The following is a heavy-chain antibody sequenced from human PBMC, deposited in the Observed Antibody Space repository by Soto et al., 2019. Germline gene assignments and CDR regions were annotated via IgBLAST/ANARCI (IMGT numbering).Heavy chain of an antibody. CDR1: GYTFTSYG. J-gene: IGHJ6*02. Sequence: ASVKVSCKASGYTFTSYGISWVRQAPGQGLEWMGWISAYNGNTNYAQKLQGRVTMTTDTSTSTAYMELRSPRSDDTAVYYCARANTIFGVVSNVRYYYYYYGMDVWGQGTTVTVSS. CDR3: ARANTIFGVVSNVRYYYYYYGMDV. D-gene: IGHD3-3*01. V-gene: IGHV1-18*01. CDR2: ISAYNGNT.